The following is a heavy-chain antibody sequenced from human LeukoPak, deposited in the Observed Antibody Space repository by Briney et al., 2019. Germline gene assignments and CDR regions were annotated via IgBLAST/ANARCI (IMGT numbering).Heavy chain of an antibody. CDR1: GFTFSSYA. V-gene: IGHV3-30-3*01. Sequence: GGSLRLSCAASGFTFSSYAMHWVRQAPGKGLEWVAVISYDGSNKYYADSVKGRFTISRDNADNSLYLQMNSLRAEDTAVYYCATDDYDNSGQHYWGQGTLVTVSS. CDR2: ISYDGSNK. J-gene: IGHJ4*02. D-gene: IGHD3-22*01. CDR3: ATDDYDNSGQHY.